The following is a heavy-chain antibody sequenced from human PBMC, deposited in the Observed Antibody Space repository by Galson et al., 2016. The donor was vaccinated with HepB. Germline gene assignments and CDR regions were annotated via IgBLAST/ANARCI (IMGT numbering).Heavy chain of an antibody. Sequence: SETLSLTCSVSGVSSVSINGSFWWSWVRQAPGKGLDWIGEISHSGSANFNPSLKSRVTISMNKSKSQFSLRLNFVTAADTAVYYCARMEYDFLSGYPRLDPWGQGILVTVSS. CDR1: GVSSVSINGSFW. V-gene: IGHV4-4*02. CDR2: ISHSGSA. D-gene: IGHD3-3*01. J-gene: IGHJ5*02. CDR3: ARMEYDFLSGYPRLDP.